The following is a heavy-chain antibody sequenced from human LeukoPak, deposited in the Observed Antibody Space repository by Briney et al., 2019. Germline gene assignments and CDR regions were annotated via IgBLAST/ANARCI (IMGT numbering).Heavy chain of an antibody. D-gene: IGHD3-16*01. V-gene: IGHV3-48*02. CDR2: ISSSSSLI. CDR3: ARGGGPMIQSDFDF. Sequence: PGGSLRLSCTASGFSFSFYSMNWVRQAPGRGLERISYISSSSSLIYYAASVKGRFTISRDNAKNSLYLHMNSLKDEDTAVYYCARGGGPMIQSDFDFWGQGTLVTVSS. J-gene: IGHJ4*02. CDR1: GFSFSFYS.